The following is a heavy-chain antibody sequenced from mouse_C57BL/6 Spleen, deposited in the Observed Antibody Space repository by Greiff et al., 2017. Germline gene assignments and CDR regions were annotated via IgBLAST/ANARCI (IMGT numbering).Heavy chain of an antibody. CDR3: TGCYVEYDYLWYFGG. J-gene: IGHJ1*03. Sequence: EVMLVEPGEGLVKPGGSLKLSCAASGFTFSSYAMSWVRQTPEKRLEWVAYISSGGDYIYYADTVKGRFTISRDNARNTLYLQMSSLKSKDTAMYYCTGCYVEYDYLWYFGGWGTGTTVTVSS. D-gene: IGHD2-4*01. CDR2: ISSGGDYI. V-gene: IGHV5-9-1*02. CDR1: GFTFSSYA.